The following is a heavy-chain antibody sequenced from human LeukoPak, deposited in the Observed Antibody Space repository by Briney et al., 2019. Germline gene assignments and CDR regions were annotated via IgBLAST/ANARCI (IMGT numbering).Heavy chain of an antibody. CDR3: ASPGPMGYYYYYIDV. V-gene: IGHV3-11*04. J-gene: IGHJ6*03. CDR1: EISFRDYY. D-gene: IGHD1-26*01. CDR2: ISSSGRDI. Sequence: PGGSLRLSCVASEISFRDYYMSWIRQAPGKGLEWLAYISSSGRDIFYADSVKGRFTISRDNAKNSLYLQMNSLTEEDTAVYYCASPGPMGYYYYYIDVWGKGTTVTVSS.